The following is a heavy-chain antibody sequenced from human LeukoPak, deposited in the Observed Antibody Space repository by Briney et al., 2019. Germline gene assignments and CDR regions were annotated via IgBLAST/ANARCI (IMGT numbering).Heavy chain of an antibody. CDR1: GFPFNSYC. J-gene: IGHJ1*01. V-gene: IGHV3-30*03. CDR2: ISYDGSNK. D-gene: IGHD3-22*01. Sequence: PGGSLRLSCATSGFPFNSYCMHWVRPAPGKGLEWVAVISYDGSNKYYADSVKGRFTISRDNSKNTLYLQMNSPRAEDTAVYYCARPGSHYDSSGYYYFPYAEYFQHWGQGTLVTVSS. CDR3: ARPGSHYDSSGYYYFPYAEYFQH.